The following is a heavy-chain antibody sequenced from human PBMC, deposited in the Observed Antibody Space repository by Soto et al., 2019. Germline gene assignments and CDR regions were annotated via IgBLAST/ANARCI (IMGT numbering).Heavy chain of an antibody. D-gene: IGHD7-27*01. Sequence: SETLSLTCTVSGGCISSGGYYWSWIRQHPGKGLEWIGYIYHSGSTYYNPSLKSRVTISVDTSKNQFSLKLSSVTAADTAVYYCARDRSNAPFYYGMDVWGQGITVTVSS. V-gene: IGHV4-31*03. CDR3: ARDRSNAPFYYGMDV. CDR2: IYHSGST. CDR1: GGCISSGGYY. J-gene: IGHJ6*02.